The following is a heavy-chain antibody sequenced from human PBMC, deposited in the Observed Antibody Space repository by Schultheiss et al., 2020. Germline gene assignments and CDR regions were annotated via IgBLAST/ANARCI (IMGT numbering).Heavy chain of an antibody. Sequence: GGSLRLSCAASGFTFSSYAMHWVRQAPGKGLEWVAVIWFDGSYENYADSVKGRFTISRDNSKNTLYLQVSSLRAEDTAVYYCARLGIAYGMDVWGQGTTVTVSS. CDR2: IWFDGSYE. CDR1: GFTFSSYA. J-gene: IGHJ6*02. D-gene: IGHD6-13*01. V-gene: IGHV3-33*08. CDR3: ARLGIAYGMDV.